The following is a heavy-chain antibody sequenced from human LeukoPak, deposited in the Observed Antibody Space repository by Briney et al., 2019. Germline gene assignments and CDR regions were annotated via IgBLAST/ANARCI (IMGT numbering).Heavy chain of an antibody. D-gene: IGHD3-10*01. CDR1: VYTFSIYA. V-gene: IGHV3-30*04. CDR3: ASNTYSYGSSFDY. J-gene: IGHJ4*02. Sequence: PGRCLRLSHAASVYTFSIYAMHWVPQAPGKGLEWVADISYDGRNKYYADSAKGRYTISRDNSKNTLYMQMNTVIEQHTPVYYCASNTYSYGSSFDYWGQGTLVTVS. CDR2: ISYDGRNK.